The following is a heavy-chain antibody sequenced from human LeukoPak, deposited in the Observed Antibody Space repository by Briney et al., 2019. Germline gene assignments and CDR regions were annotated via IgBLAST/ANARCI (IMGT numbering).Heavy chain of an antibody. CDR1: GFTFSSYE. V-gene: IGHV3-48*03. CDR2: ISSSGSTI. D-gene: IGHD6-13*01. Sequence: GGSLRLSCAASGFTFSSYEMNWVRQAPGKGLEWVSYISSSGSTIYYADSVKGRFTISRDNAKNSLYLQMNSLRAEDTAVYYCARSSGAGIAAAGLSDWGQGTLVTVSS. J-gene: IGHJ4*02. CDR3: ARSSGAGIAAAGLSD.